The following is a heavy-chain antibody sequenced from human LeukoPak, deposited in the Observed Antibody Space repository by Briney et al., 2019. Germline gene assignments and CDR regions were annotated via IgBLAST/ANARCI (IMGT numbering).Heavy chain of an antibody. CDR2: MNPNSGNT. CDR3: ARGGKLRGTVNYYYYMDV. J-gene: IGHJ6*03. Sequence: GASVKVSCKASGYTFTSYDINWVRQATGQGLEWMGWMNPNSGNTGYAQKFQGRVTITRNTSISTAYMELSSLRSEDTAVYYCARGGKLRGTVNYYYYMDVWGKGTTVTVSS. V-gene: IGHV1-8*01. CDR1: GYTFTSYD.